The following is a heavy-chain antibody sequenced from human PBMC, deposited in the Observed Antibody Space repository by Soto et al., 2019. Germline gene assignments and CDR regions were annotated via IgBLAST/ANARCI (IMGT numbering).Heavy chain of an antibody. V-gene: IGHV3-33*01. CDR3: ARDQGRYSYETKYYGMDV. CDR1: GFTFSSYG. J-gene: IGHJ6*02. CDR2: IWYDGSNK. Sequence: PGGSLRLSCAASGFTFSSYGMHWVRQAPGKGLEWVAVIWYDGSNKYYADSVKGRFTISRDNSKNTLYLQMNSLRAEDTAVYYCARDQGRYSYETKYYGMDVWGQGTTVTVSS. D-gene: IGHD5-18*01.